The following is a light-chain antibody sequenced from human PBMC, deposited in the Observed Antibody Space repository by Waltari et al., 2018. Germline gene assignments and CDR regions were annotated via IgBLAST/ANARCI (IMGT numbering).Light chain of an antibody. CDR1: QSVSRA. CDR3: QHYVSLPAT. V-gene: IGKV3-20*01. J-gene: IGKJ1*01. Sequence: EILLTRSPGSLCLSLGEKVPLSCRARQSVSRAFAWYPQKPGQAPRLLIFAASNRATGIPDRFSGSGSGTDFSLTISRLEPEDFAVYYCQHYVSLPATFGRGTKVEI. CDR2: AAS.